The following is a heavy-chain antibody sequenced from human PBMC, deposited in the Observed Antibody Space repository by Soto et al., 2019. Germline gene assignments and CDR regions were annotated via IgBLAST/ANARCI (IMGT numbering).Heavy chain of an antibody. J-gene: IGHJ5*02. D-gene: IGHD3-16*01. Sequence: QVQLQESGPGLVKPSQTLSLTCTVSGGSISSGGYYWSWIRQHPGKGLVWIGYIYYSGSTYYNPSLQSRVTISIDTSKNQFSLKLSSVTAAATAVYYCARGYEMISSRTTLHWFDPWGQGTLVTVSS. CDR2: IYYSGST. CDR3: ARGYEMISSRTTLHWFDP. V-gene: IGHV4-31*03. CDR1: GGSISSGGYY.